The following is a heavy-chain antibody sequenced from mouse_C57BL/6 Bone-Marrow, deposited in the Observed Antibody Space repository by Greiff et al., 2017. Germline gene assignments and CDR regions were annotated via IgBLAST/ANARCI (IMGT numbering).Heavy chain of an antibody. D-gene: IGHD1-1*01. CDR1: GYTFTSYW. Sequence: QVQLQQPGAELVMPGASVKLSCKASGYTFTSYWMHWEKQRPGQGLEWIGEIDPSDSYTNYNQKFKGKSTLTVDKSSSTAYMQLSSLTSEDSAVYYCAREGILRSFDYWGQGTTLTVSS. J-gene: IGHJ2*01. CDR2: IDPSDSYT. CDR3: AREGILRSFDY. V-gene: IGHV1-69*01.